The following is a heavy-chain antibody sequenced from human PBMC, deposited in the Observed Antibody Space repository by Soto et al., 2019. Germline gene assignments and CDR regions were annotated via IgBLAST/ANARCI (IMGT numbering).Heavy chain of an antibody. V-gene: IGHV1-69*01. CDR1: VGSLRHSV. J-gene: IGHJ4*02. CDR3: ARLGHPGH. CDR2: VIPILGTA. Sequence: QVQLVQSGAEVKKPGSSVKVSCTASVGSLRHSVISWVRQAPAQRLEWRGGVIPILGTAKYAQRFQGRVTMTADEATSTAYMDLRSLRPDDTAVYYCARLGHPGHWGPGTLVLVSS.